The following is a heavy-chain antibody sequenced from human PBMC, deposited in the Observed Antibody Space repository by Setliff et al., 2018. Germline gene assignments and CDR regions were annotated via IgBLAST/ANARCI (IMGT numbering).Heavy chain of an antibody. J-gene: IGHJ4*02. CDR2: IYYSGNT. Sequence: PSETLSLTCTVSGGSISSSAYYWGWIRQPPGKGLEWVGNIYYSGNTNYNPSLKSRVAMSVDTSKNQFSLKLTPVTAADTAVYYCARVRMVQGYYEFDYWGQGTLVTVSS. D-gene: IGHD3-10*01. CDR3: ARVRMVQGYYEFDY. CDR1: GGSISSSAYY. V-gene: IGHV4-39*07.